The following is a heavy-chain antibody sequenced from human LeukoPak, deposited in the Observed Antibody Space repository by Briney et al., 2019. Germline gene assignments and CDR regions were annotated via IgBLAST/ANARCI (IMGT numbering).Heavy chain of an antibody. Sequence: GGSLRLSCAASGFTFTNYAMGWVRQAPGKGLEWVSGISGSADSTYYADSVKGRFTISRDNSKNTVYLQMNSLRAEDTAIYYCAKAGGSGNHYSYFDYWGQGTLVTASS. CDR3: AKAGGSGNHYSYFDY. CDR1: GFTFTNYA. CDR2: ISGSADST. D-gene: IGHD3-10*01. V-gene: IGHV3-23*01. J-gene: IGHJ4*02.